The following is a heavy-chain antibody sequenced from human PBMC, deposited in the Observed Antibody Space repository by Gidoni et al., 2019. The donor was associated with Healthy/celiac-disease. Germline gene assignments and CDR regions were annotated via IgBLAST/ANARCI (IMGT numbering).Heavy chain of an antibody. D-gene: IGHD5-18*01. V-gene: IGHV4-31*03. CDR3: ARGEIQLWPIRSDGMDV. Sequence: QVQLQESGPGLVKPSQTLSLTCTVSVGSISSGGYYWSWIRQHPGKGLEWIGYIYYSGSTYYNPSLKSRVTISVDTSKNQFSLKLSSVTAADTAVYYCARGEIQLWPIRSDGMDVWGQGTTVTVSS. J-gene: IGHJ6*02. CDR2: IYYSGST. CDR1: VGSISSGGYY.